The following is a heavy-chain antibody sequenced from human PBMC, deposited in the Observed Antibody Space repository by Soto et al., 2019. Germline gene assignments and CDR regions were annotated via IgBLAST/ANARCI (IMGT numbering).Heavy chain of an antibody. CDR2: INAGNGNT. D-gene: IGHD4-17*01. J-gene: IGHJ4*02. Sequence: ASVKVSCKASGYTFTSYAMHWVRQAPGQRLEWMGWINAGNGNTKYSQKFQGRVTITRDTSASTAYTELSSLRSEDTAVYYCARFTVTTGGDYWGQGTLVTVSS. V-gene: IGHV1-3*01. CDR1: GYTFTSYA. CDR3: ARFTVTTGGDY.